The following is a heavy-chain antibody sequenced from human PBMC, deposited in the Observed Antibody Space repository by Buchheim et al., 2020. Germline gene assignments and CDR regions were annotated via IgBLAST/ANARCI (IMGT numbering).Heavy chain of an antibody. D-gene: IGHD3-10*01. CDR3: ARGLRRYYYGSGSACMDV. CDR2: INHSGST. Sequence: QVQLQQWGAGLLKPSETLSLTCAVYGGSFSGYYWSWIRQPPGKGLEWIGEINHSGSTNYNPSLKSRVTISVDTSKNQFSLKLSSVTAAETAVYYCARGLRRYYYGSGSACMDVWGQGTT. J-gene: IGHJ6*02. CDR1: GGSFSGYY. V-gene: IGHV4-34*01.